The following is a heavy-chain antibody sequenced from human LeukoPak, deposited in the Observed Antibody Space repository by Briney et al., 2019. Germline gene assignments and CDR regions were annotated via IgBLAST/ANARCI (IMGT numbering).Heavy chain of an antibody. CDR1: GFTFSSYW. CDR3: AKDTWGSAGGGLDY. V-gene: IGHV3-74*01. CDR2: INSDGSST. J-gene: IGHJ4*02. D-gene: IGHD7-27*01. Sequence: GGSLRLSCAASGFTFSSYWMHWVSHAPGKGLVWVSRINSDGSSTIYAESVKGRFTIARDNSKNTLYLQMNRLRAEDTAVYYCAKDTWGSAGGGLDYWGQGTLVTVSS.